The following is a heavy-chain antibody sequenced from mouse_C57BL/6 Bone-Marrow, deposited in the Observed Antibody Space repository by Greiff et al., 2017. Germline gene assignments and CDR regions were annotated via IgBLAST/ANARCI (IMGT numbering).Heavy chain of an antibody. V-gene: IGHV1-26*01. CDR2: INPNNGGT. CDR3: ASQYDYLYYYAMDY. D-gene: IGHD2-4*01. Sequence: VQLKQSGPELVKPGASVKISCKASGYTFTDYYMNWVKQSHGKSLEWIGDINPNNGGTSYNQKFKGKATLTVDKSSSTAYMELRSLTSEDSAVYYCASQYDYLYYYAMDYWGQGTSVTVSS. J-gene: IGHJ4*01. CDR1: GYTFTDYY.